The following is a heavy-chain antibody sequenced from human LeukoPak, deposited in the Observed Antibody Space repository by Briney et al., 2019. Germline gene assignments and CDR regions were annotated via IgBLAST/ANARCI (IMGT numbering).Heavy chain of an antibody. D-gene: IGHD3-22*01. CDR2: MSYDGFSK. V-gene: IGHV3-30*03. J-gene: IGHJ4*03. Sequence: GGSLRLSCAASGFTVSSNYMSWVRQAPGKGLEWVAAMSYDGFSKYYADSVKGRFTISRDDSRSTVDLHLSSLGPDDTAVYYCAREGHTSGYCGSFDNWGQGTAVAVSS. CDR3: AREGHTSGYCGSFDN. CDR1: GFTVSSNY.